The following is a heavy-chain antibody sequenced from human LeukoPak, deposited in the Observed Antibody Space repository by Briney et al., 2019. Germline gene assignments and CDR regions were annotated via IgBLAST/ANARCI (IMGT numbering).Heavy chain of an antibody. CDR3: ARDTYYYDSIKPNWFDP. D-gene: IGHD3-22*01. V-gene: IGHV4-34*01. CDR2: IYYSGST. CDR1: GGSFSGYY. J-gene: IGHJ5*02. Sequence: PSETLSLTCAVDGGSFSGYYWSWIRQPPGKGLEWIGSIYYSGSTYYNPSLKSRVTISVDTSKNQFSLKLSSVTAADTAVYYCARDTYYYDSIKPNWFDPWGQGTLVTVSS.